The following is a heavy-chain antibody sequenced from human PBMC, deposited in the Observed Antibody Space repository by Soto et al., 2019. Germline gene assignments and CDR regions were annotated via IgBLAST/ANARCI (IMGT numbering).Heavy chain of an antibody. Sequence: QVPLVQSGAEVKKPGASVKVSCKASGYTFTDYYIHWVRQAPGQGLEWIGWINANNGFTDYAQKFQDRFTMTRDTSINTAYMEVNSLRSDDTALYFCARDHRTGSYSVWGQGTLVTVSS. J-gene: IGHJ4*02. V-gene: IGHV1-2*02. CDR1: GYTFTDYY. CDR3: ARDHRTGSYSV. D-gene: IGHD1-26*01. CDR2: INANNGFT.